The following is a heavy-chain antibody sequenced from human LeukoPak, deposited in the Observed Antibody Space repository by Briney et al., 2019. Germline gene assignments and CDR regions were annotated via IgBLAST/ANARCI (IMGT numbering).Heavy chain of an antibody. D-gene: IGHD3-10*01. Sequence: GGSLRLSCAASGFTVSSNYMSWVRQAPGKGLEWGAVIYSGVSTYYADSVKGRFTISRDNAKNSLYLQMNSLRAEDTAVYYCARDIRYYYGSGSSYYFDYWGQGTLVTASS. CDR3: ARDIRYYYGSGSSYYFDY. CDR2: IYSGVST. CDR1: GFTVSSNY. V-gene: IGHV3-53*01. J-gene: IGHJ4*02.